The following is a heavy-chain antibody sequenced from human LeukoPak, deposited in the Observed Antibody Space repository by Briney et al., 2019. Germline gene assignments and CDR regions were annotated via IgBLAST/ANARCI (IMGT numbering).Heavy chain of an antibody. J-gene: IGHJ4*02. V-gene: IGHV1-2*02. D-gene: IGHD1-26*01. CDR3: ARVSMGATPHFDY. CDR2: INPNSGGT. CDR1: GYTFTGYY. Sequence: ASVKVSCKASGYTFTGYYMHWVRQAPGQGLEWMGWINPNSGGTNYAQKFQGRVTMTRDTSISTAYMELSRLRSDDTAVYYCARVSMGATPHFDYWGQGTLVTVSS.